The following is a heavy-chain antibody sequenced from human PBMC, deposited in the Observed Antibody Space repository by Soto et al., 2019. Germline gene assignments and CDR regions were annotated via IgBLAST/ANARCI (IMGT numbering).Heavy chain of an antibody. Sequence: EVQLVESGGGLVKPGGSLRLSCAASGFTFSSYSMNWVRQAPGKGLEWVSSISSSSSYIYYADSVKGRFTISRDNAKNSLYLQMNSLRADDTAVYYWARDRAGGYCSGGSCYGGPANWFDPWGQGTLVTVSS. CDR3: ARDRAGGYCSGGSCYGGPANWFDP. D-gene: IGHD2-15*01. J-gene: IGHJ5*02. CDR2: ISSSSSYI. CDR1: GFTFSSYS. V-gene: IGHV3-21*01.